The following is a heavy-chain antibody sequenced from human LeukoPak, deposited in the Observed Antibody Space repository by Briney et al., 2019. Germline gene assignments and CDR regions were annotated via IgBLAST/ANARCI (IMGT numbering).Heavy chain of an antibody. CDR3: ARVNYDYVWGSYRYYYYYYMDV. CDR2: IYYNGRT. J-gene: IGHJ6*03. D-gene: IGHD3-16*02. CDR1: GGSISSNDYY. V-gene: IGHV4-39*07. Sequence: SETLSLTCTVSGGSISSNDYYWGWARQPPGKGLEWIGSIYYNGRTYYNPSLMSRVTISVDTSKSQFSLNLMSVTVADTAVYYCARVNYDYVWGSYRYYYYYYMDVWGKGTTVTVSS.